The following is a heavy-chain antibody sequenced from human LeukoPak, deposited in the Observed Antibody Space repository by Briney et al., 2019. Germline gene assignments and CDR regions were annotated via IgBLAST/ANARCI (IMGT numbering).Heavy chain of an antibody. V-gene: IGHV3-21*01. D-gene: IGHD3-3*01. J-gene: IGHJ4*02. CDR3: ARTRTGLPGVGRFLEWLSLPSYYFDY. Sequence: PGGSLRLSCAASGFTFSGSAMHWVRQAPGKGLEWVSSISRSSSYIYYADSVKGRFTISRDNAKNSLYLQMNSLRAEDTAVYYCARTRTGLPGVGRFLEWLSLPSYYFDYWGQGTLVTVSS. CDR2: ISRSSSYI. CDR1: GFTFSGSA.